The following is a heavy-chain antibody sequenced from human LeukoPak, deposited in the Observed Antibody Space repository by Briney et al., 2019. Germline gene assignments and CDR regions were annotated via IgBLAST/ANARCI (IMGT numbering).Heavy chain of an antibody. Sequence: SGGSLRLSCAASGFTFDDYGMSWVRQAPGKGLEWVSGINWNGGSTGYADSVKGRFTISRDNAKNSLYLQMNSLRAEDTALYYCARSLVKSYYYYMDVWGKGTTVTVSS. V-gene: IGHV3-20*04. CDR3: ARSLVKSYYYYMDV. J-gene: IGHJ6*03. CDR1: GFTFDDYG. CDR2: INWNGGST. D-gene: IGHD4-23*01.